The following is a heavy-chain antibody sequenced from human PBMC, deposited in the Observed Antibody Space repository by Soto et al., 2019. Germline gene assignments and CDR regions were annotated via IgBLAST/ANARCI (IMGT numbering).Heavy chain of an antibody. Sequence: ASVKVSCKASGYTFTSYGIHWVRQAPGQRLEWMGWINAANGDTKYSPKFQGRVTITRDTSASTAYMELSSLRAEDTAVYYCVRRHVSATGIDWFDPWGQGTLVTVSS. J-gene: IGHJ5*02. D-gene: IGHD6-13*01. CDR3: VRRHVSATGIDWFDP. V-gene: IGHV1-3*01. CDR2: INAANGDT. CDR1: GYTFTSYG.